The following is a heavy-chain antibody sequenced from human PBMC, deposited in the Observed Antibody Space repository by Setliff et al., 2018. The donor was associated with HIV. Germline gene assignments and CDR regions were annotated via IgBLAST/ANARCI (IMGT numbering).Heavy chain of an antibody. J-gene: IGHJ4*02. CDR2: IYFSGST. Sequence: SETLSLTCTVSGDSITSDNFFWTWIRQNPGKGLEWIGYIYFSGSTYYNPSLKSRVTMSIDTSTQQFFLNVASVTAADTAVYYCAGFSYNFWVYRFDRWGQGALVTVSS. CDR1: GDSITSDNFF. CDR3: AGFSYNFWVYRFDR. D-gene: IGHD3-3*01. V-gene: IGHV4-31*03.